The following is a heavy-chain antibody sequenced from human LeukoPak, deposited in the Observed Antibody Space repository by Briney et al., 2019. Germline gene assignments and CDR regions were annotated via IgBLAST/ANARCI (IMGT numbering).Heavy chain of an antibody. CDR1: GFTFTSYS. J-gene: IGHJ4*02. V-gene: IGHV3-21*01. CDR2: ISRDSTYI. Sequence: PGGSLRLSCAASGFTFTSYSSTWVRQAPGKGLEWVSSISRDSTYIYYADSVKGRFTNSRDNPKNTRYLQMNSLRAADTAVYYCAKHGVATIYSHFDYWGQGTLVTVSS. CDR3: AKHGVATIYSHFDY. D-gene: IGHD5-12*01.